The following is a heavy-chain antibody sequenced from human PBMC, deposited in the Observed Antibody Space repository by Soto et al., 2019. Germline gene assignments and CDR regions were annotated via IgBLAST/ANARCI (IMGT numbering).Heavy chain of an antibody. CDR2: ISHSGST. CDR3: AREGPDYRHHYFDY. CDR1: GDSINSSHW. Sequence: SETLSITCAVSGDSINSSHWWNWVRHPPGKGLEWIGEISHSGSTNYNPSLTSRVTISVDKSKNHFFLKLTSVTAADTAIYYCAREGPDYRHHYFDYWGQGAQVTVSS. V-gene: IGHV4-4*02. J-gene: IGHJ4*02. D-gene: IGHD4-17*01.